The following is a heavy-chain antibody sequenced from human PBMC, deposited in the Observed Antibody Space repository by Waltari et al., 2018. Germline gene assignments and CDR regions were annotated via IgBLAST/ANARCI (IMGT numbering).Heavy chain of an antibody. CDR1: GESLRGYF. D-gene: IGHD6-13*01. Sequence: QVQLQQWGAGLLKPSETLSLPCAVYGESLRGYFWSWIRQPPGKGLEWIGEINHSGGTNYNPSLKSRVTISVDTSKNQFSLKLSSVTAADTSVYYCTRGLLAAAGPRFGYWGQGTLVTVSS. J-gene: IGHJ4*02. CDR3: TRGLLAAAGPRFGY. CDR2: INHSGGT. V-gene: IGHV4-34*01.